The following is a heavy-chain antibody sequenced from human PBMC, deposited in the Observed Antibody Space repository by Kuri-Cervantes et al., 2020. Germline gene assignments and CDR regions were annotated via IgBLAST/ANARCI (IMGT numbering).Heavy chain of an antibody. CDR3: ARGPSITMVRGVTDDAFDI. CDR2: INHSGST. D-gene: IGHD3-10*01. V-gene: IGHV4-34*01. J-gene: IGHJ3*02. CDR1: GGSFSGYY. Sequence: ESLKISCAVYGGSFSGYYWSWIRQPPGKGLEWIGEINHSGSTNYNPSLKSRVTISVDTSKNQFSLKLSSVTAADTAAYYCARGPSITMVRGVTDDAFDIWGQGTMVTVSS.